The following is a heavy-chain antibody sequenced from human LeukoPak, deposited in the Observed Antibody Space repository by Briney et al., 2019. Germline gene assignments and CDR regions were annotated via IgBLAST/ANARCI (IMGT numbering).Heavy chain of an antibody. J-gene: IGHJ5*02. D-gene: IGHD3-3*01. CDR3: AKREWLAWFDP. CDR2: IYHSGNT. V-gene: IGHV4-4*02. Sequence: SETLSLTCSVSSGSISSSNWWSWVRQPPGKGLEWIGDIYHSGNTNYNASLKSRVTMSVNKSKNQFSLTLRSVTAADTAIYYCAKREWLAWFDPWGQGTLVTASS. CDR1: SGSISSSNW.